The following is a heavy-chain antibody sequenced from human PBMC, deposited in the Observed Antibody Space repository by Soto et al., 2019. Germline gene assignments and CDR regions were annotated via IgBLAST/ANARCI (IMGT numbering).Heavy chain of an antibody. CDR2: ISSRSSYI. D-gene: IGHD3-22*01. V-gene: IGHV3-21*01. J-gene: IGHJ4*02. Sequence: EVQLVESGGGLVKPGGSLRLSCAASGFTFSSYSMNWVRQAPGKGLEWVSSISSRSSYIYYADSVKGRFTISRDNAKNSLYLQMNSLRAEDTAVYYCARAPYYYDSSGYWAYWGQGTLVTVSS. CDR1: GFTFSSYS. CDR3: ARAPYYYDSSGYWAY.